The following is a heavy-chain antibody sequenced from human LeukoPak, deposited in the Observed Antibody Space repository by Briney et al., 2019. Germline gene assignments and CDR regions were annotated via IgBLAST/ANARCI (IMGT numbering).Heavy chain of an antibody. J-gene: IGHJ6*02. V-gene: IGHV3-9*01. CDR1: GFSFDDYA. Sequence: PGRSLRLSCAASGFSFDDYAMHWVRQAPGKGLEWVSAISWNGNSIVYADSVKGRFTIARDNAKNSLYLQMNSLRAEDTALYYCAKGEGSGIHHYSMDVWGHGTTVTVSS. CDR2: ISWNGNSI. CDR3: AKGEGSGIHHYSMDV. D-gene: IGHD3-10*01.